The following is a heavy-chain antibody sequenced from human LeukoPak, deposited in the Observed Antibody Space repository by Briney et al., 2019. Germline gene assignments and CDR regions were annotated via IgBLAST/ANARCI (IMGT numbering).Heavy chain of an antibody. D-gene: IGHD5-18*01. CDR1: GFTFDDYG. J-gene: IGHJ4*02. V-gene: IGHV3-20*04. CDR2: INWNGGNT. Sequence: GGSLRLSCAASGFTFDDYGMNWVRQAPGKGLEWVSAINWNGGNTDYADSVKGRFTISRDNAKNTLYLQMNSLRAGDTAFYYCVRRDTALVTYYFDYWGQGALVTVSS. CDR3: VRRDTALVTYYFDY.